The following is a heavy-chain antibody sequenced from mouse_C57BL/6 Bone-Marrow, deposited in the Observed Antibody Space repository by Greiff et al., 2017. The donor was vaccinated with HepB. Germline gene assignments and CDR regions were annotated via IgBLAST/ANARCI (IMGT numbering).Heavy chain of an antibody. Sequence: EVMLVESGPELVKPGASVKISCKASGYSFTGYYMNWVKQSPEKSLEWIGEINPSTGGTTYNQKFKAKATLTVDKSSSTAYMQLKSLTSEDSAVYYCARRGYSNPVGAMDYWGQGTSVTVSS. V-gene: IGHV1-42*01. CDR3: ARRGYSNPVGAMDY. D-gene: IGHD2-5*01. CDR2: INPSTGGT. J-gene: IGHJ4*01. CDR1: GYSFTGYY.